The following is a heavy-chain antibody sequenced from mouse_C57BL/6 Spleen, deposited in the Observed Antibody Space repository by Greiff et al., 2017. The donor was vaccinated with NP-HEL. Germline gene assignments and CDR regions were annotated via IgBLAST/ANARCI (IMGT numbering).Heavy chain of an antibody. CDR3: ARDPYGSSYGYWYFDV. Sequence: EVHLVESGGGLVKPGGSLKLSCAASGFTFSSYAMSWVRQTPEKRLEWVATISDGGSYTYYPDNVKGRFTISRDNAKNNLYLQMSHLKSEDTAMYYCARDPYGSSYGYWYFDVWGTGTAVTVSS. V-gene: IGHV5-4*01. CDR1: GFTFSSYA. D-gene: IGHD1-1*01. J-gene: IGHJ1*03. CDR2: ISDGGSYT.